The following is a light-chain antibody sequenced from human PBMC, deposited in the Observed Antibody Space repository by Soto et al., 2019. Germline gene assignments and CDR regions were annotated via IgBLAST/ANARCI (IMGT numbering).Light chain of an antibody. CDR3: QQRSGCPRT. CDR1: ESIFIN. J-gene: IGKJ1*01. Sequence: EIVMTQSPATLSASPGERVALSCRANESIFINVAWYQQKPGQAPRLLIYGASTMDTGIPGRFSGSVSGTDFTLTISSLEPEDFALYYCQQRSGCPRTFGQGTKVDIK. V-gene: IGKV3-11*01. CDR2: GAS.